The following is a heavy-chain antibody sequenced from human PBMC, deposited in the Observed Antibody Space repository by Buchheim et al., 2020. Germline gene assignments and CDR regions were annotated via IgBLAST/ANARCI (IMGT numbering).Heavy chain of an antibody. D-gene: IGHD6-19*01. J-gene: IGHJ4*02. V-gene: IGHV3-33*01. CDR2: IWYDGSNK. CDR3: ARDLSIAVAGTLAY. CDR1: GFTFSSYG. Sequence: QVQLVESGGGVVQPGRSLRLSCAASGFTFSSYGMHWARQAPGKGLEWVAVIWYDGSNKYYADSVKGRFTISRDNSKNMLYLQMNSLRAEDTAVYYCARDLSIAVAGTLAYWGQGTL.